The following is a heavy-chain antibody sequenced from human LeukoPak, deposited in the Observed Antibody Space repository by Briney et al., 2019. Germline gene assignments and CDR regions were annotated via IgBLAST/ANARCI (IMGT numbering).Heavy chain of an antibody. Sequence: GASVKVSSKASGYTFTSYDINWVRQATGQGLEWMGWMNPNSGNTGYAQKFQGRVTITWDTSIRTAYMELSSLRSEDTAVYYCARDQGDGDYDYWGQGTLVTVSS. CDR2: MNPNSGNT. J-gene: IGHJ4*02. V-gene: IGHV1-8*03. D-gene: IGHD4-17*01. CDR1: GYTFTSYD. CDR3: ARDQGDGDYDY.